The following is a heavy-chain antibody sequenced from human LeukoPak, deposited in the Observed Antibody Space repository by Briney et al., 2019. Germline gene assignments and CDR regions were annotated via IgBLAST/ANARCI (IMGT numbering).Heavy chain of an antibody. J-gene: IGHJ6*03. CDR3: ATSTYYDILTVYYSSGYYYYRVV. Sequence: PSETLSLSCAVSGGSFSGYYRSWIRQPPGKGLEWIGEINHSGSTKYNPSFKSRVTISVDTSKNQFSLKLSSVTAADTAVYYCATSTYYDILTVYYSSGYYYYRVVWGKGTTVTVSS. CDR1: GGSFSGYY. CDR2: INHSGST. V-gene: IGHV4-34*01. D-gene: IGHD3-9*01.